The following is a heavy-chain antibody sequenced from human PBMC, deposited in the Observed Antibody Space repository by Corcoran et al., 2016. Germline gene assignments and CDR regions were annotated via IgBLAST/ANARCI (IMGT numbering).Heavy chain of an antibody. Sequence: QVQLVESGGGVVQPGRSLRLSCAASGFTFITYGMHWVRQAPGKGLEWVTVISYDGSNKYYADSVKGRFTISRDNSKNTLYLQMNSLRVEDTAMYYCAKVGGGQWSGGAFNIWGQGTVVSVSS. CDR3: AKVGGGQWSGGAFNI. J-gene: IGHJ3*02. D-gene: IGHD1-26*01. CDR2: ISYDGSNK. V-gene: IGHV3-30*18. CDR1: GFTFITYG.